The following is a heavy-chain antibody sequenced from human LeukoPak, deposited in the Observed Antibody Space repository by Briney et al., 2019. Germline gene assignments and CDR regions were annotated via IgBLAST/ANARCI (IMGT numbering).Heavy chain of an antibody. CDR2: IRSKAYGGTT. J-gene: IGHJ4*02. V-gene: IGHV3-49*04. D-gene: IGHD6-13*01. Sequence: GRSLRLSCTASGFTFGDYAMSWVRQAPGKGLEWVGFIRSKAYGGTTEYAASVKGRFTISRDDSKGIAYLQMNSLKTEDTAVYYCTRAGGGSSWFPAFFDYWGQGTLVTVSS. CDR3: TRAGGGSSWFPAFFDY. CDR1: GFTFGDYA.